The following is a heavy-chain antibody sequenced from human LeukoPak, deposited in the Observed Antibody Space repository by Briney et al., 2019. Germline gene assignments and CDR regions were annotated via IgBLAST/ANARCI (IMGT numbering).Heavy chain of an antibody. CDR2: IRYDGTIK. J-gene: IGHJ4*02. CDR1: GFTFSGFG. Sequence: GGSLRLSCAASGFTFSGFGMHWVRQAPGTGLEWVAFIRYDGTIKYYVDSVEGRFTISRDNSKNTLYLQMNSLRVEDTAVYYCARDRGPIDYWGQGTLVTVSS. CDR3: ARDRGPIDY. V-gene: IGHV3-30*02.